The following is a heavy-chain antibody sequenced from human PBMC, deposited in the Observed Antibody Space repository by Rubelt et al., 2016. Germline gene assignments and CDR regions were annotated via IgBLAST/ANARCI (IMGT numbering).Heavy chain of an antibody. CDR3: ARGTVAGRDNWFDP. V-gene: IGHV4-39*07. CDR1: GGSISSSSYY. D-gene: IGHD6-19*01. CDR2: IYYSGST. Sequence: QLQLQESGPGLVKPSETLSLTCTVSGGSISSSSYYWGWIRQPPGKGLEWIGSIYYSGSTYYNLSLQSRVNISVDTSKNQFSLKLRSVTAADTAVYYCARGTVAGRDNWFDPWGQGTLVTVSS. J-gene: IGHJ5*02.